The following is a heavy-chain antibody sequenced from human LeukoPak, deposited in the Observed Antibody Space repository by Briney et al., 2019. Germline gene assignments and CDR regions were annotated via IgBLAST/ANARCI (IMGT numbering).Heavy chain of an antibody. V-gene: IGHV1-69*13. CDR3: ATGWGGRDFDY. CDR1: GGSFNSYG. Sequence: ASVKVSCKASGGSFNSYGISWVRQAPGQGLEWMGGIITSFGMTYYAQKFQGRVTITAAESTGTAYMELSSLRSEDTAVYYCATGWGGRDFDYWGQGTLVTVSS. D-gene: IGHD1-1*01. CDR2: IITSFGMT. J-gene: IGHJ4*02.